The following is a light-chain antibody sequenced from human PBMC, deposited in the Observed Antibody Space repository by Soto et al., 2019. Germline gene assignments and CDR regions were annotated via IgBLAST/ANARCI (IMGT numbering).Light chain of an antibody. CDR3: QQFHSYAPT. CDR2: DAS. J-gene: IGKJ1*01. Sequence: DIQMTQSPSTLSASVGDRVTFTCRASQSVSSWLAWYQQKPGKAPKLLIYDASTLGSGVPSRFSGSGSGTELTLNMTSLQPDDFATYYCQQFHSYAPTFGQGTKVELK. CDR1: QSVSSW. V-gene: IGKV1-5*01.